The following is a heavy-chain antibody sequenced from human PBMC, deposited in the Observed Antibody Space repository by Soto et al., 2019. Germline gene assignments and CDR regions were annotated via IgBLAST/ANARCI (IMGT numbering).Heavy chain of an antibody. CDR2: IYHSGST. Sequence: PSETLSLTCAVSGGSISSNSWWIWVRQPPGKGLEWIGGIYHSGSTNYNPSLKSRLTISVDKSRNQFSVKLSSVTAADTAVYYCAVRRDGSGSLDYWGQGNLVTVSS. V-gene: IGHV4-4*02. J-gene: IGHJ4*02. CDR3: AVRRDGSGSLDY. CDR1: GGSISSNSW. D-gene: IGHD3-10*01.